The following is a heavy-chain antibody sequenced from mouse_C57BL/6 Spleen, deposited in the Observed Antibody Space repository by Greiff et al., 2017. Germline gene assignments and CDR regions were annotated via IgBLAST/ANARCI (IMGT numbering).Heavy chain of an antibody. Sequence: EVQLQQSGPELVKPGASVKISCTASGYTFTDYYMNWVKQSHGKSLEWIGDINPNNGGTSYNQKFKGKATLTVDKSSSTAYMGLRSLTSEDSAVYYCASLTGVYYFDYWGQGTTLTVSS. J-gene: IGHJ2*01. D-gene: IGHD4-1*01. CDR1: GYTFTDYY. V-gene: IGHV1-26*01. CDR3: ASLTGVYYFDY. CDR2: INPNNGGT.